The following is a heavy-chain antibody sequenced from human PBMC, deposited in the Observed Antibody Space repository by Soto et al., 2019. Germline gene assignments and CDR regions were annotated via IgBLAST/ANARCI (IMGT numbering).Heavy chain of an antibody. J-gene: IGHJ6*02. V-gene: IGHV1-69*01. CDR3: ARPYEGGYSSNHHYYYALDV. CDR1: GGTFSRYS. Sequence: QVQLVQSGAEVKKPGSSVKVSCKISGGTFSRYSISWVRQAPGQGLEWMGGIVPIFGTRNYAQKFQDRVTITTDESATTVHMELSKLRSEDTAVYYCARPYEGGYSSNHHYYYALDVWGQGTAVTVSS. D-gene: IGHD3-22*01. CDR2: IVPIFGTR.